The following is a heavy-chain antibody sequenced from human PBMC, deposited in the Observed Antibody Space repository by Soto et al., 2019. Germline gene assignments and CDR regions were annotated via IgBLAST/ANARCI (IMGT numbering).Heavy chain of an antibody. CDR2: VYYSGTT. CDR3: ARCYGSGSSYYYYYGMDV. Sequence: SETLSLTCSVSGGSVSNKTYYWSWIRQPPGKRLEWIGYVYYSGTTNYNPSLKSRVTISVDLSKNQFPLKLSSVTAADTAVYYCARCYGSGSSYYYYYGMDVWGQGTTVTVSS. D-gene: IGHD3-10*01. V-gene: IGHV4-61*01. J-gene: IGHJ6*02. CDR1: GGSVSNKTYY.